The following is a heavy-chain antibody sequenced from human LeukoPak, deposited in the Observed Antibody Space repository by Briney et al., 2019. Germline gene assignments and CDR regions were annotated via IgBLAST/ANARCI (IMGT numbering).Heavy chain of an antibody. CDR2: IYYSGST. CDR3: ARELGFVGRGSRGYVDY. J-gene: IGHJ4*02. CDR1: GGSISSGDYY. D-gene: IGHD2-15*01. Sequence: PSETLSLTCSVSGGSISSGDYYWSWIRQPPGKGLEWIGYIYYSGSTYYNPSLKSRVTISVDTSKNQFSLKLSSVTAADTAVYYCARELGFVGRGSRGYVDYWGQGTLVTVSS. V-gene: IGHV4-30-4*01.